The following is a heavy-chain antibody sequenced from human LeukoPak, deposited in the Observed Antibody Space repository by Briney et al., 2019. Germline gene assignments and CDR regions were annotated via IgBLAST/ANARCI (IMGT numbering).Heavy chain of an antibody. J-gene: IGHJ4*02. CDR3: AKSFDYDSSGHYPSRDY. CDR1: GFTFSSYA. Sequence: PGGSLRLSCAASGFTFSSYAMSWVRQAPGKGLEWVSAISGSGGSTYYADSVKGRFTISRDNSKNTLYLQMNSLRAEDTAVYYCAKSFDYDSSGHYPSRDYWGQGTLVTVSS. V-gene: IGHV3-23*01. CDR2: ISGSGGST. D-gene: IGHD3-22*01.